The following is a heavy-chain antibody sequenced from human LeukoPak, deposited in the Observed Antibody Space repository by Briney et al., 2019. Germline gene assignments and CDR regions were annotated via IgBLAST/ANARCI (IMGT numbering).Heavy chain of an antibody. CDR2: IRYDGSNK. Sequence: GGSLRLSCAASGFTFSSYGMHWVRQAPGKGLEWVAFIRYDGSNKYYADSVKGRFTISRDNSKNTLYLQMNSLRAEDTAVYYCAKRGAYDSSGYYYHYYYYYMDVWGKGTTVIVSS. CDR3: AKRGAYDSSGYYYHYYYYYMDV. D-gene: IGHD3-22*01. J-gene: IGHJ6*03. V-gene: IGHV3-30*02. CDR1: GFTFSSYG.